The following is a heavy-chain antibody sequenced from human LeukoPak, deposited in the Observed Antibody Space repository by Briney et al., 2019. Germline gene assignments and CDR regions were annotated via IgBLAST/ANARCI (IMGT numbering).Heavy chain of an antibody. D-gene: IGHD4-11*01. CDR1: GFTFSSYS. CDR2: ISSSSSTI. V-gene: IGHV3-48*01. J-gene: IGHJ4*02. Sequence: GGSLRLSCAASGFTFSSYSMNWVRQAPGKGLEWVSYISSSSSTIYYADSVKSRFTISRDNAKNSLYLQMNSLRAEDTAVYYCARDRFTMTTATTFVNYWGQGTLVTVSS. CDR3: ARDRFTMTTATTFVNY.